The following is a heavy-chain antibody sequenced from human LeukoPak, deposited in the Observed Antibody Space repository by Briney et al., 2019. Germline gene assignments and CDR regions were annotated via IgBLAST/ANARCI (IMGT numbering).Heavy chain of an antibody. V-gene: IGHV3-30*02. D-gene: IGHD1-14*01. J-gene: IGHJ4*02. CDR2: IRFDGSAK. CDR1: GFTFNDYA. CDR3: AKDYPEFDY. Sequence: GGSLRLPCAASGFTFNDYAMHWVRQAPGKGLEWVAFIRFDGSAKYYAGSVKGRFTISRDNSRNTLYLQINSLRVEDTAVYYCAKDYPEFDYWGQGTLVTVSS.